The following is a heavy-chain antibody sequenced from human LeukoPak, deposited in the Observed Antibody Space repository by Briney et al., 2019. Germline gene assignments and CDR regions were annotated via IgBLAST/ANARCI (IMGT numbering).Heavy chain of an antibody. J-gene: IGHJ4*02. CDR3: ARGPAASGYYDSRGRNGYFDY. D-gene: IGHD3-22*01. CDR2: ISSSGSTI. CDR1: GFTFSSYW. Sequence: GGSLRLSCAASGFTFSSYWMNWVRQAPGKGLEWVSYISSSGSTIYYADSVKGRFTISRDNAKNSLYLQMNSLRAEDTAVYYCARGPAASGYYDSRGRNGYFDYWGQGTLVTVSS. V-gene: IGHV3-48*03.